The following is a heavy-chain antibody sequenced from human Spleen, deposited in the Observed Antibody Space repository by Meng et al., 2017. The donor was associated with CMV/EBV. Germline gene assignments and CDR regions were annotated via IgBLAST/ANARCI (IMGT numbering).Heavy chain of an antibody. CDR3: GRGSWRAFDI. D-gene: IGHD6-13*01. J-gene: IGHJ3*02. CDR2: ISGSGDST. CDR1: GFTFNNYA. Sequence: GGSLRLSCAASGFTFNNYAMTWVRQAPGKGLEWVSVISGSGDSTYYADSVKGRFTISRDNSKNTLYLQMNSLRADDTAIYYCGRGSWRAFDIWGQGTVVTVSS. V-gene: IGHV3-23*01.